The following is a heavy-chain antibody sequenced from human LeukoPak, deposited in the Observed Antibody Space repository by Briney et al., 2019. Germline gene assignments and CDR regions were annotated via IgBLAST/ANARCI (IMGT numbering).Heavy chain of an antibody. J-gene: IGHJ6*03. CDR3: AKLKAVPAAMFYYYYYMDV. D-gene: IGHD2-2*01. CDR1: GGSISSYY. Sequence: PSETLSLTCTVSGGSISSYYWSWIRQPPGKGLEWIGYIYYSGSTNYNPSLKSRVTISVDTSKNQFSLKLISVTAADTAVYYCAKLKAVPAAMFYYYYYMDVWGKGTTVTVSS. V-gene: IGHV4-59*01. CDR2: IYYSGST.